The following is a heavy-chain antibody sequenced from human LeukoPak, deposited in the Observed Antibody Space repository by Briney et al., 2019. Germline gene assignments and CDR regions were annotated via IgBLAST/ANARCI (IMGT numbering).Heavy chain of an antibody. V-gene: IGHV3-30-3*01. D-gene: IGHD3-3*01. J-gene: IGHJ4*02. Sequence: GRSLRLSCAASGFTFSSYAMPWVRQAPGKGLEWVAVISYDGSNKYYADSVKGRFTISRDNSKNTLYLQMNSLRAEDTAVYYCARDLLRFLEWLLVGYWGQGTLVTVSS. CDR1: GFTFSSYA. CDR3: ARDLLRFLEWLLVGY. CDR2: ISYDGSNK.